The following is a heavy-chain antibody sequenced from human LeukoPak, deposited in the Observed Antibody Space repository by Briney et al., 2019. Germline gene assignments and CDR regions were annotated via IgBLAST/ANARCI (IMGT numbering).Heavy chain of an antibody. D-gene: IGHD2-15*01. J-gene: IGHJ4*02. V-gene: IGHV4-34*01. CDR2: INHSGST. Sequence: SETLSLTCAVYGGSFSGYYWSWIRQPPGKGLEWIGEINHSGSTNYNPSLKSRVTISVDTSKNQFSLKLSSVTAAGTAVYYCARDRRLVGFDYWGQGTLVTVSS. CDR1: GGSFSGYY. CDR3: ARDRRLVGFDY.